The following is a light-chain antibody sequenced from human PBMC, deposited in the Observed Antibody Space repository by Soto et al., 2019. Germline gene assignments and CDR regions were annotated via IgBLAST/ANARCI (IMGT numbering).Light chain of an antibody. CDR1: SSNIGGRT. CDR2: NNN. CDR3: AAWDDSLGAYV. Sequence: ALTQPPSASGTPGQRVTISCSGSSSNIGGRTVNWYQQLPGTAPKLLIYNNNQRPSGVPDRFSGSKSGASASLAITGLQSEDGADYYCAAWDDSLGAYVFGTGTKVTVL. J-gene: IGLJ1*01. V-gene: IGLV1-44*01.